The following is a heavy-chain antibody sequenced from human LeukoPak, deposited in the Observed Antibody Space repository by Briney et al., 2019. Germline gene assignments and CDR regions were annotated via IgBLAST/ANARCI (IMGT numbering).Heavy chain of an antibody. V-gene: IGHV4-39*01. Sequence: PSETLSLTCNVSGGSIRSSSYYWGWVRQSPGTGLEWIGSMYYSGTTYYNPSLKSRVTISEDTSNNQFSLRLSSVTAADTAVYYCARPLYSSGWYSWGQGTLVTVSS. CDR3: ARPLYSSGWYS. CDR1: GGSIRSSSYY. CDR2: MYYSGTT. D-gene: IGHD6-19*01. J-gene: IGHJ4*02.